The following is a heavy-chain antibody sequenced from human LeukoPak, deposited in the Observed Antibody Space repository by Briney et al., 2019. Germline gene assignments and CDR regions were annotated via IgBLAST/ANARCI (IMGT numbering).Heavy chain of an antibody. CDR1: GYSFSNYW. J-gene: IGHJ4*02. D-gene: IGHD3-9*01. V-gene: IGHV5-51*01. CDR3: ARQYYDILTDPNYFDS. CDR2: ILPANSET. Sequence: GESLKISCKGSGYSFSNYWIGWVRQMPGKGLDWVGIILPANSETRYSPSFQGQVTMSADKSISTAYLQWSSLKAADTAMYYCARQYYDILTDPNYFDSWGQGTLVTVSS.